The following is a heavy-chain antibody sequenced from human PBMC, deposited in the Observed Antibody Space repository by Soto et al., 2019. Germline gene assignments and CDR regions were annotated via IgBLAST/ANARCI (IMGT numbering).Heavy chain of an antibody. V-gene: IGHV4-61*01. CDR3: AGRGNYDILTGYDYYYYGMDV. D-gene: IGHD3-9*01. CDR2: IYYTGST. Sequence: SATLSLTCTVSGGSVSSGSASWSWIPQPPWKGLEWIGYIYYTGSTNYNPSLKSRVTISVDTSKNQFSLKLSSVTAADTAVYYCAGRGNYDILTGYDYYYYGMDVWGQGTTVS. J-gene: IGHJ6*02. CDR1: GGSVSSGSAS.